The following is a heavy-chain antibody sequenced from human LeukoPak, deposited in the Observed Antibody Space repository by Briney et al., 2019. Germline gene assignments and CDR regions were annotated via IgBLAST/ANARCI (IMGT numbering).Heavy chain of an antibody. Sequence: GGSLRLSCAASGFTFSSYAMSWVRQAPGKGLEWVSAISGSGGSTYYADSVKGRFTISRDNSKNTLYLQMNSLRAEDTAVYYCAKDRDGVGATFLAYFDYWGQGTLVTVSS. J-gene: IGHJ4*02. V-gene: IGHV3-23*01. CDR1: GFTFSSYA. D-gene: IGHD1-26*01. CDR2: ISGSGGST. CDR3: AKDRDGVGATFLAYFDY.